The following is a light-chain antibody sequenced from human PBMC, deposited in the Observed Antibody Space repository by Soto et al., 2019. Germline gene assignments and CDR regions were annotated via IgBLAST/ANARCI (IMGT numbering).Light chain of an antibody. J-gene: IGLJ2*01. Sequence: QSVVTQPPSASGTPGQRVTISCSVSSSNVGSHTVDWYQLLPGTAPKLLIYHNNQRPSGVPDRLSGSKSGTSASLAISGLQSEDEADYYCAVWDDTLKAVVFGGGTKLTVL. CDR2: HNN. CDR1: SSNVGSHT. V-gene: IGLV1-44*01. CDR3: AVWDDTLKAVV.